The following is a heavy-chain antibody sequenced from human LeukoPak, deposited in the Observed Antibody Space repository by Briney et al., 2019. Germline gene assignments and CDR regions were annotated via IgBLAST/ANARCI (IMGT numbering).Heavy chain of an antibody. CDR2: IYHIGST. J-gene: IGHJ4*02. D-gene: IGHD1-20*01. CDR1: GYSISRGYY. Sequence: SETLSLTCRVSGYSISRGYYWAWIRQPPGKGLEWIGTIYHIGSTYYNPSLESRVTISVDKSKNEFSLNLNSVTAADTAVYYCARAGWIITSGIDYWGQGALVTVSS. V-gene: IGHV4-38-2*02. CDR3: ARAGWIITSGIDY.